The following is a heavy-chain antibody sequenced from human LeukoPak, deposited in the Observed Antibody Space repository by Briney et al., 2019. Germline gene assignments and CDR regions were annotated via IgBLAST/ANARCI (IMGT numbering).Heavy chain of an antibody. CDR3: ARGVTARGFYYYMDV. J-gene: IGHJ6*03. D-gene: IGHD2-21*02. CDR1: GYTLTELS. CDR2: INLNSGDT. V-gene: IGHV1-2*02. Sequence: ASVKVSCKVSGYTLTELSMHWVRQAPGQGLEWMGWINLNSGDTNYAQKFQGRVTMTRDTSISTAYMELSRLKSDDTAVFYCARGVTARGFYYYMDVWGKGTTVTISS.